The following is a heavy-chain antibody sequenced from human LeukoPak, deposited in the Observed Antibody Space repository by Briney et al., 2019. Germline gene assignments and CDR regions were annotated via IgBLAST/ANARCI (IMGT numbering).Heavy chain of an antibody. J-gene: IGHJ6*04. Sequence: GGSLRPSCAASGFTFSSYGMHWVRQAPGKGLEWVAVISYDGSNKYYADSVKGRFTISRDNSKNTLYLQMNSLRAEDTAVYYCAKDQRGPAAMLYYYYYGMDVWGKGTTVTVSS. CDR1: GFTFSSYG. CDR2: ISYDGSNK. D-gene: IGHD2-2*01. V-gene: IGHV3-30*18. CDR3: AKDQRGPAAMLYYYYYGMDV.